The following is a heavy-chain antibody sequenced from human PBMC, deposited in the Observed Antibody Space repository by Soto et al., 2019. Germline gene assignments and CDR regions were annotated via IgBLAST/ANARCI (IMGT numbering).Heavy chain of an antibody. CDR3: ARGPTRSYNYFDP. J-gene: IGHJ5*02. Sequence: GPGVKKPGASVKVSCKASGYLFTNYGITWVRRAPGQGLEWMGWISANSGITYNAERLQGRVTMTTDTSTSTAYLELRNLGSDDTAIYYCARGPTRSYNYFDPWGQGTLVTVSS. CDR2: ISANSGIT. CDR1: GYLFTNYG. V-gene: IGHV1-18*01.